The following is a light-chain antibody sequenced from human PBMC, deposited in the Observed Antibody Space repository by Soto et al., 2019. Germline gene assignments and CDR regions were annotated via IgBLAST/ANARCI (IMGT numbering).Light chain of an antibody. J-gene: IGLJ1*01. V-gene: IGLV2-14*01. Sequence: QSALTQPASVSGSPGQSITISCTGTSSDVGRYNYVSWYQQHPGKAPKLMIYEVSNRPSGVSNRFSGSKSGNTASLTISGLQAEDEADYYCSSYTSSSTYVFGTGTKLTGL. CDR3: SSYTSSSTYV. CDR1: SSDVGRYNY. CDR2: EVS.